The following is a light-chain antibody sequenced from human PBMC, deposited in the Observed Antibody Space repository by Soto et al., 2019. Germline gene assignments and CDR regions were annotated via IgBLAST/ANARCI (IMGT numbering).Light chain of an antibody. Sequence: QAVVTQPPSVSGAPGQRVTISCTGSSSNIGAGYDVHWYQQLPGTAPRLLIYSNSNRPSGVPDRFSGSKSGTSASLAITGLQAEDETDYYCQSFDSRLSAVVFGGGTKLTVL. CDR3: QSFDSRLSAVV. CDR2: SNS. J-gene: IGLJ2*01. CDR1: SSNIGAGYD. V-gene: IGLV1-40*01.